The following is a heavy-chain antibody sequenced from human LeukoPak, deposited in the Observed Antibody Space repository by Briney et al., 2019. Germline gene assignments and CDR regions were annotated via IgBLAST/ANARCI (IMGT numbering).Heavy chain of an antibody. CDR2: IYYSGST. CDR1: GGSISSYY. CDR3: ARGDTYGSGSYYDAFDI. Sequence: SETLSLTCTVSGGSISSYYWSWIRQPTGKGLEWIGYIYYSGSTNYNPSLKSRVTISVDTSKNQFSLKLSSVTAADTAVYYCARGDTYGSGSYYDAFDIWGQGTMVTVSS. V-gene: IGHV4-59*01. J-gene: IGHJ3*02. D-gene: IGHD3-10*01.